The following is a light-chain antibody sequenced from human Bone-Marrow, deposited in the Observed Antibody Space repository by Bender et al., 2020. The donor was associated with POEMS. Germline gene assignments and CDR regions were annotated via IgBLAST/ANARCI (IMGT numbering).Light chain of an antibody. CDR3: AVWDDSLNGWV. Sequence: QSVLTQPPSASGTPGQRVTISCSGGSSNIGAHAVNWYQHLPGTTPKLLLYSSHRRPSEGPDRFSGSRSGTSASLAISGLQSEDEAGYYWAVWDDSLNGWVFGGGTKLTVL. CDR1: SSNIGAHA. J-gene: IGLJ3*02. V-gene: IGLV1-44*01. CDR2: SSH.